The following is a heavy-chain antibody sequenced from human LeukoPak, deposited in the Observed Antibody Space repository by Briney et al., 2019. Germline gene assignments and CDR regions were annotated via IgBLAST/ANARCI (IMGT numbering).Heavy chain of an antibody. V-gene: IGHV3-48*02. J-gene: IGHJ4*02. CDR3: ASSGSYRFDY. CDR2: ITASGTAM. Sequence: GGSLRLSCAASGFTFTTYALSWVRQAPGKGLEWVSHITASGTAMFYADSVKGRFTISRDNAKNSLYLQMNSLRDEDTAVYYCASSGSYRFDYWGQGTLVTVSS. CDR1: GFTFTTYA. D-gene: IGHD1-26*01.